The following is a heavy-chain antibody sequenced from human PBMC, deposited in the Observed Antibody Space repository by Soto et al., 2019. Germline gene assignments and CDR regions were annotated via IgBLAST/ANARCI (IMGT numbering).Heavy chain of an antibody. Sequence: SVKVSCKASGYTFTGYYMHWVRQAPGQGLEWMGWINPNSGGTNYAQKFQGRVTMTRDTSISTAYMELSRLRSDDTAVYYCARDPEYCSGGSCQTGYLRPMDVWGQGTTVTVS. V-gene: IGHV1-2*02. CDR3: ARDPEYCSGGSCQTGYLRPMDV. CDR1: GYTFTGYY. CDR2: INPNSGGT. D-gene: IGHD2-15*01. J-gene: IGHJ6*02.